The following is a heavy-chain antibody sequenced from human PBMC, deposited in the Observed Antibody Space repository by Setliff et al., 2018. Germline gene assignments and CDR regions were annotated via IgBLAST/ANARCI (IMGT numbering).Heavy chain of an antibody. CDR1: GGSISTYY. D-gene: IGHD1-26*01. J-gene: IGHJ2*01. V-gene: IGHV4-59*12. Sequence: SETLSLTCTVSGGSISTYYWSWIRQPPGKGLEWIGYVYYSGIANYSPSLKSRLTISVDTSKNQFSLKLSSVTAADTAVYYCARDGGSSYSGYWYFDLWGRGTLVTVSS. CDR3: ARDGGSSYSGYWYFDL. CDR2: VYYSGIA.